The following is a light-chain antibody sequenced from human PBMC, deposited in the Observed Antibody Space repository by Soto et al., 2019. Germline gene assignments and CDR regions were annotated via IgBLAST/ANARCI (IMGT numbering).Light chain of an antibody. J-gene: IGKJ4*01. V-gene: IGKV4-1*01. CDR1: QSVFYSSNNKNY. CDR3: QQYYSTPPT. CDR2: WAS. Sequence: DIVMTQSPDSLAVSLGERATINCKSSQSVFYSSNNKNYLAWYQQKPGQPPKLLIYWASTREFGVPDRFSGSGSGTDFTLTISSLQAEDVAVYSCQQYYSTPPTFGGGTKVEIK.